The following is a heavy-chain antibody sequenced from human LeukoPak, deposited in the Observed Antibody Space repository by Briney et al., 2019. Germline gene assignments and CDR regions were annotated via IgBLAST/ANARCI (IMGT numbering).Heavy chain of an antibody. D-gene: IGHD3-9*01. CDR3: AKDLFYDILTGYFDY. J-gene: IGHJ4*01. V-gene: IGHV3-30*18. CDR2: ISYDGGHK. CDR1: GFAFSSYG. Sequence: GGSLRLSCAASGFAFSSYGMHCVRRAPGQGLEWVAVISYDGGHKYYADSVKGRLTISRDNSKNTLYLQMNSLRAEDTAVYYCAKDLFYDILTGYFDYWGHGTLVTVSS.